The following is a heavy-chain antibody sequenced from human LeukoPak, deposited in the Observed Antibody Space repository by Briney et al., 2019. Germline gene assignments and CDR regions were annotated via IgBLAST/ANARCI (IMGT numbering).Heavy chain of an antibody. J-gene: IGHJ4*02. V-gene: IGHV4-30-2*01. CDR3: ARVSYGDYTTFDY. D-gene: IGHD4-17*01. Sequence: SETLSLTCAVSGGSISSGGYSWSWIRQPPGKGLEWIGYIYHSGSTYYNPSLKSRVTISVDRSKNQFSLKLSSVTAADTAVYYCARVSYGDYTTFDYWGQGTLVTVSS. CDR1: GGSISSGGYS. CDR2: IYHSGST.